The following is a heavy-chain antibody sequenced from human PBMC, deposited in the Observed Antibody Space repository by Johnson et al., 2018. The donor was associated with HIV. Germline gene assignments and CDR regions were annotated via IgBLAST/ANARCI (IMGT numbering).Heavy chain of an antibody. CDR2: IKQDGSEK. CDR3: ARSYSGNSAFCI. V-gene: IGHV3-7*01. CDR1: GFTLSSYW. J-gene: IGHJ3*02. D-gene: IGHD1-26*01. Sequence: VQLVESGGGLVQPGGSVRLSCAASGFTLSSYWMSWVRQAPEKGLEWVANIKQDGSEKYYVDSVKGRFTISRENAKNSVYLQMNSLRAEDTAAYYCARSYSGNSAFCIWGQGTVVIVSS.